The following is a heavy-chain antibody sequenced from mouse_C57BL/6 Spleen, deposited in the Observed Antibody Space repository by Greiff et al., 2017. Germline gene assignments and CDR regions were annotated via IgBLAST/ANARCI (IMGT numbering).Heavy chain of an antibody. V-gene: IGHV1-9*01. CDR2: ILPGSGST. D-gene: IGHD2-1*01. Sequence: VNVVESGAELMTPGASVKLSCKATGYTFTGYWIEWVKQRPGHGLEWIGEILPGSGSTNYNEKFKGKATFTADTSSNTAYMQLSSLTTDDYSIYYCATYGNYVNAMDYWGQGTSVTVSS. CDR1: GYTFTGYW. CDR3: ATYGNYVNAMDY. J-gene: IGHJ4*01.